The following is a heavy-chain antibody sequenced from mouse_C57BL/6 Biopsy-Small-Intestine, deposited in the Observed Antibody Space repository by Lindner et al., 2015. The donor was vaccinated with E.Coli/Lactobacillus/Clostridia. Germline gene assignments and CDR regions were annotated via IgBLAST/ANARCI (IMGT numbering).Heavy chain of an antibody. V-gene: IGHV1-53*01. CDR2: VIPILGTT. D-gene: IGHD2-5*01. Sequence: SVKVSCKASGGTFSSYSISWVRQAPGQGLEWMGGVIPILGTTNYAQKFQGKVTITADESTSTAYMELSSLRSEDTAVYYCVRDIPDRHSNYALRYFDPWGQGTLVTVSS. J-gene: IGHJ1*01. CDR3: VRDIPDRHSNYALRYFDP. CDR1: GGTFSSYS.